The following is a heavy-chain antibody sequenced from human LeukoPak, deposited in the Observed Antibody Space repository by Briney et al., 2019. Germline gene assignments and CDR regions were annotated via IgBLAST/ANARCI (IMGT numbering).Heavy chain of an antibody. CDR1: GGSFSGYY. J-gene: IGHJ1*01. Sequence: PSETLSLTCAVYGGSFSGYYWSWIRQPPGKGLEWIGEINHSGSTNYNPSLKSRVTISVDTSKNQFSLKLSSVTAADTAVYYCARGRYCSSTSCYFFKAVGYSQHWGQGTLVTVSS. CDR2: INHSGST. CDR3: ARGRYCSSTSCYFFKAVGYSQH. V-gene: IGHV4-34*01. D-gene: IGHD2-2*01.